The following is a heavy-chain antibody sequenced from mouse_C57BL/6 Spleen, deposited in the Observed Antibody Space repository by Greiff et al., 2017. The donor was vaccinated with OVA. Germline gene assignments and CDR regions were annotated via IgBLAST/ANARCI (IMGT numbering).Heavy chain of an antibody. J-gene: IGHJ4*01. CDR2: FYPGSGSI. Sequence: VQLQQSGAELVKPGASVKLSCKASGYTFTEYTIHWVKQRSGQGLEWIGWFYPGSGSIKYNEKFKDKATLTADKSSSTVYMELSRLTSEDSAVYFCARHEKDYYGSSYLYAMDYWGQGTSVTVSS. CDR1: GYTFTEYT. V-gene: IGHV1-62-2*01. CDR3: ARHEKDYYGSSYLYAMDY. D-gene: IGHD1-1*01.